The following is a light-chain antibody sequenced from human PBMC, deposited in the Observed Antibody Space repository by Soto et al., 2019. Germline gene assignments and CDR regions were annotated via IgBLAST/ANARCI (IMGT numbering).Light chain of an antibody. CDR1: QSVSSSF. J-gene: IGKJ2*01. CDR3: QQYGSSPPYP. CDR2: GAS. Sequence: EIVLTQSPGTLSLSPGERATLSCRASQSVSSSFLAWYQLKPGQAPRLLIYGASSRATGIPDRFSGSGSGTDFTLTISRLGPEDFAVYYCQQYGSSPPYPFGQGTKLEIK. V-gene: IGKV3-20*01.